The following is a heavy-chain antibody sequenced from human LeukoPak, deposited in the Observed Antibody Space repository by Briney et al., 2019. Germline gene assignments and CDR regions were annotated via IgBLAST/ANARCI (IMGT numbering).Heavy chain of an antibody. J-gene: IGHJ4*02. Sequence: GGSLRLSCAASGFTVSSNYMSWVRQAPGKGLEWVSAISGSGGTSYYADSVKGRFTISRDNSKNTLDLQMNSLRAEDTALYYCARGLTAISFTDYWGQGTLVTVSS. CDR2: ISGSGGTS. CDR3: ARGLTAISFTDY. D-gene: IGHD2-21*02. V-gene: IGHV3-23*01. CDR1: GFTVSSNY.